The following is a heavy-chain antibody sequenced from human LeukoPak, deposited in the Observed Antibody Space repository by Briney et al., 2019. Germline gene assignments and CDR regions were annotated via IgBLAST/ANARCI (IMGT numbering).Heavy chain of an antibody. Sequence: SETLSLTCTVSGGSVSSYYGSWIRQPAGKGLEWIGRIYTSGSTNYNPSLKSRVTMSVDTSKNQFSLKLSSVTAADTAVYYCARQKKTSAYYDFWSGYPDWFDPWGQGTLVTASS. D-gene: IGHD3-3*01. J-gene: IGHJ5*02. CDR1: GGSVSSYY. V-gene: IGHV4-4*07. CDR2: IYTSGST. CDR3: ARQKKTSAYYDFWSGYPDWFDP.